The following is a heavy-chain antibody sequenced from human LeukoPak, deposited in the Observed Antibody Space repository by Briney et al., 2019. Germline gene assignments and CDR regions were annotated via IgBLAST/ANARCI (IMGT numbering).Heavy chain of an antibody. V-gene: IGHV1-69*13. J-gene: IGHJ4*02. CDR1: GGTFSSYA. Sequence: SVTVSCTASGGTFSSYAISWVRQAPGQGVEWMGGISPIFVTANYAQKFQGRVTITADESTSTAYMELSSLRSEDTAVYYCARDGDYYDSSGYYYPYYFDYWGQGTLVTVSS. CDR2: ISPIFVTA. CDR3: ARDGDYYDSSGYYYPYYFDY. D-gene: IGHD3-22*01.